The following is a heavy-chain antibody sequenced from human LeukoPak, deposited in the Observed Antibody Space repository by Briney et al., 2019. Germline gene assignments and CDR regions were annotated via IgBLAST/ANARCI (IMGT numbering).Heavy chain of an antibody. V-gene: IGHV3-48*03. J-gene: IGHJ4*02. CDR2: ISSSGSTI. CDR1: GFTFSSYE. Sequence: GGSLRLSCAASGFTFSSYEMNWVRQAPGKGLEWVSYISSSGSTIYYADSVKGRFTISRDNAKNSLYLQMNSLRAEDTAVYYCARAFRTQYYDILTGAYDYWGRGTLVTVSS. CDR3: ARAFRTQYYDILTGAYDY. D-gene: IGHD3-9*01.